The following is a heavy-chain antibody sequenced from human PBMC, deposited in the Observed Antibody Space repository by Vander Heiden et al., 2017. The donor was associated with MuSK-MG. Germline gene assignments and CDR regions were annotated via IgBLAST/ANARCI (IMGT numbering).Heavy chain of an antibody. Sequence: EVQLLESGGGLVQPGGSLRLSCAASGFPFRSYSMSWVRQAPGKGLEWVSAISGSGGSTYYADSVKGRFTISRDNSKNTLYLQMNSLRAEDTAVYYCAKARVVAATPNDYWGQGTLVTVSS. CDR1: GFPFRSYS. J-gene: IGHJ4*02. D-gene: IGHD2-15*01. CDR3: AKARVVAATPNDY. CDR2: ISGSGGST. V-gene: IGHV3-23*01.